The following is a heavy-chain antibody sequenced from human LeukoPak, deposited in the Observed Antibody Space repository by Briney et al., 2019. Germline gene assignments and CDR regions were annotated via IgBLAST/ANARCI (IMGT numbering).Heavy chain of an antibody. CDR3: ARFPCSGDSCYSGNRAFDI. CDR1: GGSFSTYY. V-gene: IGHV4-34*01. CDR2: INHSGST. Sequence: SETLSLTCAVYGGSFSTYYWNWIRQSPGKGLEWIGEINHSGSTNSNPSLKSRVTILIDTSKNQFSPKLSSVTAADTAVYYCARFPCSGDSCYSGNRAFDIWGQGTMVIVSS. J-gene: IGHJ3*02. D-gene: IGHD2-15*01.